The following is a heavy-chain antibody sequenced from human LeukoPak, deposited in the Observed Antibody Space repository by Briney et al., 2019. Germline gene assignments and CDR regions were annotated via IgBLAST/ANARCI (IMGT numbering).Heavy chain of an antibody. V-gene: IGHV1-69*13. CDR3: SRGFENVRGYSGYEQYYSDY. CDR1: GGTFSSYA. CDR2: IIPIFGTS. J-gene: IGHJ4*02. Sequence: SVKVSCMASGGTFSSYAISWVRQPPAQGLEWMGVIIPIFGTSNYVQKFLGRATITADEATSTAYISSSHLRHEHTPVYDFSRGFENVRGYSGYEQYYSDYWGQGTPVT. D-gene: IGHD5-12*01.